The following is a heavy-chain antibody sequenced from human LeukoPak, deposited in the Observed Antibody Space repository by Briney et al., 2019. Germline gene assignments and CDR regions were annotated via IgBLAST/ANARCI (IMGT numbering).Heavy chain of an antibody. D-gene: IGHD2-21*01. CDR2: ISGSGGST. CDR1: GFIFSSYE. V-gene: IGHV3-23*01. Sequence: GGSLRLSCAASGFIFSSYEMNWVRQAPGKGLEWVSTISGSGGSTYYADSVRGRFTISRDNSKNTLYLQMNNLRAEDTALYYCAKALISSSGPWGQGTLVTVSS. CDR3: AKALISSSGP. J-gene: IGHJ5*02.